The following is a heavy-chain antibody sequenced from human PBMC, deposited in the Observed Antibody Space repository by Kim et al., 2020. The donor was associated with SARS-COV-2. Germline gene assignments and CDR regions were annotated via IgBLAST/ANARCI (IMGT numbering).Heavy chain of an antibody. J-gene: IGHJ4*02. D-gene: IGHD3-22*01. V-gene: IGHV1-2*05. Sequence: ASVKVSCKASGYTFTGYYMHWVRQAPGQGLEWMGRINPNSGGTNYAQKFQGRVTMTRDTSISTAYMELSRLRSDDTVVYYCARGSFDYYDISVYYHFDYWGQGTLVTVSS. CDR3: ARGSFDYYDISVYYHFDY. CDR1: GYTFTGYY. CDR2: INPNSGGT.